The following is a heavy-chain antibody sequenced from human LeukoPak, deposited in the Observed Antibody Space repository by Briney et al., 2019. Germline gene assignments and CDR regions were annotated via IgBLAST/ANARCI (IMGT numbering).Heavy chain of an antibody. CDR1: GFTFDDYA. V-gene: IGHV3-9*01. Sequence: GGSLRLSCAASGFTFDDYAMHWVRQAPGKGLEWVSGISWRSDSVDYAESVKGRLTISRDNAKNSLYLQMNGLRADDTALYYCAKDWSYGGNSWKYFGSWGQGILVTVSS. D-gene: IGHD4-23*01. CDR2: ISWRSDSV. J-gene: IGHJ4*02. CDR3: AKDWSYGGNSWKYFGS.